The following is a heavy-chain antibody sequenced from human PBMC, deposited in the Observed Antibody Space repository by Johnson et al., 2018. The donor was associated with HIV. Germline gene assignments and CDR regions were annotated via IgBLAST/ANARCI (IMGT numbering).Heavy chain of an antibody. J-gene: IGHJ3*02. CDR2: ISYDGSNK. CDR1: GFTFSSYA. CDR3: ARDLDYYDSSGYQAISYAFDI. Sequence: QVQLVESGGGVVQPGRSLRLSCAASGFTFSSYAMHWVRQAPGKGLDWVAVISYDGSNKYYADSVKGRFTISRDNSKNTLYLQMNSLRAEDTAVYYCARDLDYYDSSGYQAISYAFDIWGQGTMVTVSS. D-gene: IGHD3-22*01. V-gene: IGHV3-30-3*01.